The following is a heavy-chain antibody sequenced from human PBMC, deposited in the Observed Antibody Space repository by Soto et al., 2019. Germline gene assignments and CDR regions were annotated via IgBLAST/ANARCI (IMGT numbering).Heavy chain of an antibody. Sequence: ASVKVSCKASGGTFSSYTISWVRQAPGQGLEWMGRIIPILGIANYAQKFQGRVTITADKSTSTAYMELSSLRSEDTAVYYCAREGELPEPYLFYWGQGTLVTVSS. CDR1: GGTFSSYT. D-gene: IGHD1-7*01. V-gene: IGHV1-69*04. CDR3: AREGELPEPYLFY. J-gene: IGHJ4*02. CDR2: IIPILGIA.